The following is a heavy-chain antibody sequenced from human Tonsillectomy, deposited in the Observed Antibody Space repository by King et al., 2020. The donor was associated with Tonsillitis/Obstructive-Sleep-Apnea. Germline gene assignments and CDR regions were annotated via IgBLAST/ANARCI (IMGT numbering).Heavy chain of an antibody. CDR3: ATVAVVAASRWFDP. Sequence: VQLQESGPGLVKPSQTLSLTCTVSGGSISSGGYYWSWIRQHPGKGLEWIGYIYYSGSTYYNPSLKSLVTISVDKSKNQFSLKLSSVTAADTAVYYCATVAVVAASRWFDPWGQGTLVTVSS. CDR2: IYYSGST. D-gene: IGHD2-15*01. CDR1: GGSISSGGYY. J-gene: IGHJ5*02. V-gene: IGHV4-31*01.